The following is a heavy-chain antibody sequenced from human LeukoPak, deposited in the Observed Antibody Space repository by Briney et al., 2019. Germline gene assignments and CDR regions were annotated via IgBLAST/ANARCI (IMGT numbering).Heavy chain of an antibody. CDR3: ARVLIDYYDSSGSPY. Sequence: ASVKVSCKASGYIFTSYFMHWVRQAPGQGLEWMGIINPSGGSTSYAQKFQGRVTMTRDMSTSTVYMELSSLRSEDTAVYYCARVLIDYYDSSGSPYWGQGTLVTVSS. D-gene: IGHD3-22*01. CDR1: GYIFTSYF. V-gene: IGHV1-46*01. CDR2: INPSGGST. J-gene: IGHJ4*02.